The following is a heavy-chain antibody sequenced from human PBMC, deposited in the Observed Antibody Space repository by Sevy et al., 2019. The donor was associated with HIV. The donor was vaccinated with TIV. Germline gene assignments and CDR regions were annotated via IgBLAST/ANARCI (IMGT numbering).Heavy chain of an antibody. CDR2: ISEGGKNT. J-gene: IGHJ4*02. V-gene: IGHV3-23*01. CDR3: ARVRDADHSSWDFDF. CDR1: GFTFSSHD. Sequence: RGSLRLSCTASGFTFSSHDMVWVRQAPGKGLEWVSGISEGGKNTYYADSVRGRFTISRDDSKITVYLHMNSLRADDTALYYCARVRDADHSSWDFDFWGQGTLVTVSS. D-gene: IGHD6-13*01.